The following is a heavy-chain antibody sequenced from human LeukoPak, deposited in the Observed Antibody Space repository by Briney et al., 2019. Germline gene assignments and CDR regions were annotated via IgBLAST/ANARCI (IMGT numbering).Heavy chain of an antibody. V-gene: IGHV1-69*05. D-gene: IGHD2-2*01. J-gene: IGHJ3*02. CDR2: IIPIFGTA. CDR1: GGTFSSYA. Sequence: SVKVSCKASGGTFSSYAISWVRQAPGQGLEWMGGIIPIFGTANYAQKFQGRVTITTDESTSTAYMELSSLRSEDTAVYYCARSYCSSTSCPYAFDIWGQGTMVTVSS. CDR3: ARSYCSSTSCPYAFDI.